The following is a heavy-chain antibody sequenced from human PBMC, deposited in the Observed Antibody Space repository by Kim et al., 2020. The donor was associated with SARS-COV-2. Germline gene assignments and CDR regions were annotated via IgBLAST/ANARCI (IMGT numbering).Heavy chain of an antibody. Sequence: SVKVSCKASGGTFSSYAISWVRQAPGQGLEWMGGIIPIFGTANYAQKFQGRVTITADESTSTAYMELSSLGSEDTAVYYCARGYSGYDYGMGYFDYRGQGTLLTASS. V-gene: IGHV1-69*13. CDR3: ARGYSGYDYGMGYFDY. CDR2: IIPIFGTA. J-gene: IGHJ4*02. CDR1: GGTFSSYA. D-gene: IGHD5-12*01.